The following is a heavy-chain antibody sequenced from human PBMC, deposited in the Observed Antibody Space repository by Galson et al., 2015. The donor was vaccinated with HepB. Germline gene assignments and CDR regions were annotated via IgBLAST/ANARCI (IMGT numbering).Heavy chain of an antibody. Sequence: SLRLSCAASGFTFSNYAMHWVRQAPGKGPEWVAGISYDGSSEYYADSVKGRFTISRDNSKNTLYLQMNSLRTEDTAIYYCAKDPYGDTINYFDYWGQGTLVTVSS. V-gene: IGHV3-30*18. CDR2: ISYDGSSE. CDR3: AKDPYGDTINYFDY. CDR1: GFTFSNYA. D-gene: IGHD4-17*01. J-gene: IGHJ4*02.